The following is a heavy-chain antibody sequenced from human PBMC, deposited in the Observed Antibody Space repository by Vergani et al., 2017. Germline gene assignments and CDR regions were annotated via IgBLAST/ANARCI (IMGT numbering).Heavy chain of an antibody. J-gene: IGHJ5*02. V-gene: IGHV3-30*03. Sequence: QVHLVESGGGVVQPERSLRLSCVVSGFTSSYYGMHWVRQAPGKGLEWVAVISYDGTQKYYVDSVKGRFTISRDNAKNSLYLQMNSLRAEDTALYYCARINYYGSSGYSLTRWHNWFDPWGQGTLITFSS. D-gene: IGHD3-22*01. CDR2: ISYDGTQK. CDR3: ARINYYGSSGYSLTRWHNWFDP. CDR1: GFTSSYYG.